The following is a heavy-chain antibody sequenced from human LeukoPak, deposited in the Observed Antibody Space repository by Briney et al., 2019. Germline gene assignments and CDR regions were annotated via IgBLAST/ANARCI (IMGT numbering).Heavy chain of an antibody. CDR2: INPNSGGT. Sequence: ASVKVSCKASGYTFTGYYMHWARQAPGQGLEWMGWINPNSGGTNYAQKFQGRVTMTRDTSISTAYMELSRLRSDDTAVYYCARGSRYCSSTSCWEFDYWGQGTLVTVSS. V-gene: IGHV1-2*02. D-gene: IGHD2-2*01. CDR3: ARGSRYCSSTSCWEFDY. CDR1: GYTFTGYY. J-gene: IGHJ4*02.